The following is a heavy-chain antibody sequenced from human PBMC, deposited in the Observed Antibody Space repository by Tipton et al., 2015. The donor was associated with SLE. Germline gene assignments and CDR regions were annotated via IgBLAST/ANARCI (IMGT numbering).Heavy chain of an antibody. J-gene: IGHJ4*02. Sequence: TLSLTCAVYGGSFSLYYWSWIRQPPGKGLEWIGEINHSGSTNYNPSLKSRVTISLDTSKNQFSLKLSSVTAADTAVYYCARGYRGPFDYWGQGTLVTVSS. CDR1: GGSFSLYY. CDR2: INHSGST. CDR3: ARGYRGPFDY. V-gene: IGHV4-34*01. D-gene: IGHD1-14*01.